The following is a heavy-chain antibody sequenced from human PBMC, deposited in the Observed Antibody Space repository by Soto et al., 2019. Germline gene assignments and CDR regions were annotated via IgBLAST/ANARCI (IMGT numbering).Heavy chain of an antibody. J-gene: IGHJ4*02. CDR2: IHGSGSGT. D-gene: IGHD1-20*01. CDR3: AKRSIPGTLRGYYFDY. V-gene: IGHV3-23*01. Sequence: PGGSMRLSCAASVFTFSSYAMTWGRQAPGKGLEWVSDIHGSGSGTYYAVSVKGRSTISRDNSKNTMYLQMSSLRAKDTAVYYCAKRSIPGTLRGYYFDYCGQGTLVTVSS. CDR1: VFTFSSYA.